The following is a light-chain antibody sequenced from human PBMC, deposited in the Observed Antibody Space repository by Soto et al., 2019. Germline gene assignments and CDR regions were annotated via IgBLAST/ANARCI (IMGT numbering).Light chain of an antibody. J-gene: IGKJ2*01. V-gene: IGKV3-20*01. CDR3: QLYGTSPMFS. CDR1: QSVSSNS. Sequence: EIVLTQSPGTLSLSPGERATLSCRASQSVSSNSLAWYLQKPGQAPRLLIYSASSRATGIPDRFSGSGSGTDFTLTIRRLEPEDFAVYYCQLYGTSPMFSFGRGTRWEIK. CDR2: SAS.